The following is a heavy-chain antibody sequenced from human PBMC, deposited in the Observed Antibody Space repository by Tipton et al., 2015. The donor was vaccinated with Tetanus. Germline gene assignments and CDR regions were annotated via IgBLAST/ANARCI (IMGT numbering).Heavy chain of an antibody. CDR2: IYSGGST. V-gene: IGHV3-53*01. CDR3: ARDSSSWGRN. J-gene: IGHJ4*02. Sequence: SLRLSCAASGFTVSSNYMSWVRQAPGKGPEWVSVIYSGGSTYYADSVKGRFTISRDNSKNTLYLQMNSLRAEDTAVYYCARDSSSWGRNWGQRTLVTVSS. CDR1: GFTVSSNY. D-gene: IGHD6-13*01.